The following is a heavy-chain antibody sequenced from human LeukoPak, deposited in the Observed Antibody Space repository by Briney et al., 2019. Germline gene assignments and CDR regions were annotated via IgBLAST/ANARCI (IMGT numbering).Heavy chain of an antibody. D-gene: IGHD3-10*02. CDR3: VRDRDYYVFDL. CDR1: GFTFSDYY. Sequence: GGSLRLSCAASGFTFSDYYMSWIRQAPGKGLEWVSYIDGGATYYADSVKGRFTLSRDNTKNSFYLQMNGLTAEDTAVYYCVRDRDYYVFDLWGQGTLVTVSS. CDR2: IDGGAT. J-gene: IGHJ4*02. V-gene: IGHV3-11*04.